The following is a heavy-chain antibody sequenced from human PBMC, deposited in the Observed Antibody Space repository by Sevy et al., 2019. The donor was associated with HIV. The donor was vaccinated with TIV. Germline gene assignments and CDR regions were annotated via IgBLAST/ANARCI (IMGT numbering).Heavy chain of an antibody. CDR2: INPNSGVT. Sequence: GESLKISCKASGYNFIGYYIHWVRQAPGQGLEWMGRINPNSGVTHYAQNFQGRVTMNRDTSISTAYMEMRRRRSDHTAVYYCAIRPTEHVHVYWGHGSLVTGSS. CDR1: GYNFIGYY. V-gene: IGHV1-2*06. CDR3: AIRPTEHVHVY. D-gene: IGHD6-6*01. J-gene: IGHJ4*01.